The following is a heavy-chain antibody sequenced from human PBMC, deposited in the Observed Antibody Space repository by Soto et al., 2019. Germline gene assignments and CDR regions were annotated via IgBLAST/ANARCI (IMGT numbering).Heavy chain of an antibody. J-gene: IGHJ3*02. V-gene: IGHV1-69*13. CDR2: IIPIFGTA. CDR1: GGTFSSYA. D-gene: IGHD3-22*01. Sequence: SVKVSCKASGGTFSSYAISWVRQAPGQGLEWMGGIIPIFGTANYAQKFQGRVTITADESTSTAYMELSSLRSEDTAVYYCARDSITMIVVVGWAQGRAFDIWGQGTMVTVSS. CDR3: ARDSITMIVVVGWAQGRAFDI.